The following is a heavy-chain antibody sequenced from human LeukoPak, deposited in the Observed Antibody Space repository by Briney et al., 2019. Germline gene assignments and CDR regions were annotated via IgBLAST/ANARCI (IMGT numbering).Heavy chain of an antibody. CDR3: ASHIVVTITFAFDI. J-gene: IGHJ3*02. CDR1: GYSISSGYY. Sequence: SETLSLTCTVSGYSISSGYYWGWIRQPPGKGLEWIGSIYHSGSTYYNPSLKSRVTISVDTSKNQFSLKLSSVTAADTAVYYCASHIVVTITFAFDIWGQGTMVTVSS. CDR2: IYHSGST. V-gene: IGHV4-38-2*02. D-gene: IGHD5-12*01.